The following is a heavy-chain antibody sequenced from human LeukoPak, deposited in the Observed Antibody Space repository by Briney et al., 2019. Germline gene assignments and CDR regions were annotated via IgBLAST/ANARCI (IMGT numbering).Heavy chain of an antibody. CDR1: GFTFINAW. D-gene: IGHD1-20*01. CDR3: STLTSRGLSDS. J-gene: IGHJ4*02. V-gene: IGHV3-15*07. CDR2: IKSKADGETI. Sequence: GGSLGLSCAASGFTFINAWMNWVRQAPGKGLEWVGRIKSKADGETIDYAAPVKGRFTFSRDDSKNMLYLQMNSLKSEDTAVYYCSTLTSRGLSDSWGQGTLVTVSS.